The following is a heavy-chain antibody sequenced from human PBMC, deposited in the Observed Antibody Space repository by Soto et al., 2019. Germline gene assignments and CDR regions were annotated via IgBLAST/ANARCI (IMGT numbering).Heavy chain of an antibody. Sequence: SETLSLTCSVSGGSISSSPYYWGWIRQPPGKGLEWLGTIYYSGTTSYNPSLKSRVIISVDTSNNQLFLKLRSVTAADTAVYYCARHRQYYDTSGYQQRYFDYWGQGTQVTVSS. J-gene: IGHJ4*02. CDR3: ARHRQYYDTSGYQQRYFDY. D-gene: IGHD3-22*01. CDR2: IYYSGTT. CDR1: GGSISSSPYY. V-gene: IGHV4-39*01.